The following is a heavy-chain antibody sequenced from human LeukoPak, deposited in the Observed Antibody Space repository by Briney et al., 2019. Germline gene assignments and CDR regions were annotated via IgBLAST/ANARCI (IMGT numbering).Heavy chain of an antibody. D-gene: IGHD6-19*01. J-gene: IGHJ5*02. Sequence: SETLSLTCTVPGGSISSYYWSWIRQPPGKGLEWIGYIYYSGSTNYNPSLKSRVTISVDTSKNQFSLKLSSVTAADTAVYYCARIIAVNWFDPWGQGTLVTVSS. CDR2: IYYSGST. CDR1: GGSISSYY. V-gene: IGHV4-59*08. CDR3: ARIIAVNWFDP.